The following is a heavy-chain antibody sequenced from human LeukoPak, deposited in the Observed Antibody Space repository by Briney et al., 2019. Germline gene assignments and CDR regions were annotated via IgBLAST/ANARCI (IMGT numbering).Heavy chain of an antibody. V-gene: IGHV4-59*07. CDR2: IYYTGII. J-gene: IGHJ4*02. CDR1: GDSITSHY. D-gene: IGHD3-22*01. Sequence: SDTLSLTCNVSGDSITSHYWNWIRQPPGKGLEWIGYIYYTGIIKYNPSLTNRVSMSVDTSKNQFFLKMKSVTAADTAVYHCARSVDYFDNTGPHMMFDYWGQGSLVTVSS. CDR3: ARSVDYFDNTGPHMMFDY.